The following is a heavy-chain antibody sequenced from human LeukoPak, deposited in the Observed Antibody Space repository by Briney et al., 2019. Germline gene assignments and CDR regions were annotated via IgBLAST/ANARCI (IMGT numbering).Heavy chain of an antibody. CDR1: GGSISSSNW. CDR3: ARGYFDSSGYSLDY. J-gene: IGHJ4*02. D-gene: IGHD3-22*01. Sequence: SGTLSLTRAVSGGSISSSNWWSWVRQPPGKGLEWIGEIYHSGSTNYNPSLKSRVTISVDKSKNQFSLKLSSVTAADTAVYYCARGYFDSSGYSLDYWGQGTLVTVSS. CDR2: IYHSGST. V-gene: IGHV4-4*02.